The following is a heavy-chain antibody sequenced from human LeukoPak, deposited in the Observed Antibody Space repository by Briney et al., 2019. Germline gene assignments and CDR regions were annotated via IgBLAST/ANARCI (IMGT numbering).Heavy chain of an antibody. Sequence: ASVKVSCKASGTTFTSYYMHWVRQAPGQGLEWMGVINPSGGYTSYAQKFQGRVTMTRDTSTSTVYMELSSLRSEDTAVYYCATLQFGPSPFDYWGQGTLVTVSS. CDR3: ATLQFGPSPFDY. CDR2: INPSGGYT. V-gene: IGHV1-46*01. CDR1: GTTFTSYY. D-gene: IGHD4-11*01. J-gene: IGHJ4*02.